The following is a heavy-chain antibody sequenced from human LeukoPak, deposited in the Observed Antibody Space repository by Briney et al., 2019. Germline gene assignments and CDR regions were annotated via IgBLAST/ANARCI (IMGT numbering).Heavy chain of an antibody. J-gene: IGHJ4*02. CDR2: IHHSGGIT. V-gene: IGHV4-59*08. CDR3: ARGGGAYCGDDCRRTIDH. Sequence: TSETLSLTCTVSGGSINSYYWSWIRQPPGKGLEWIGYIHHSGGITYYNPSLKSRVTISLDTSKNQFSLSLTSVTAADTAVYYCARGGGAYCGDDCRRTIDHWGQGTLVTVSS. D-gene: IGHD2-21*02. CDR1: GGSINSYY.